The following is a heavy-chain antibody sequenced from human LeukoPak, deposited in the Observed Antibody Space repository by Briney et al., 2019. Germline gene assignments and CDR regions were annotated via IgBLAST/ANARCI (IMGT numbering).Heavy chain of an antibody. V-gene: IGHV4-59*12. CDR3: ARRKTVAGRYYYYYNYYMDV. D-gene: IGHD6-19*01. CDR2: IYYSGST. CDR1: GGSISSYY. Sequence: SETLSLTCTASGGSISSYYWSWVRQPPGKGLEWISYIYYSGSTNYNPSLKSRVTTSVDTSKTQFSLKLSSVAAADTAVYYCARRKTVAGRYYYYYNYYMDVWGKGTTVTISS. J-gene: IGHJ6*03.